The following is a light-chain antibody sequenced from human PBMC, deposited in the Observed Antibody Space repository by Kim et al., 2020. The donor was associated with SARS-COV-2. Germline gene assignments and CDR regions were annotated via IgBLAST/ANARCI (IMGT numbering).Light chain of an antibody. CDR2: QDS. V-gene: IGLV3-1*01. CDR3: QAHKV. Sequence: SYELTQPPSVSVSPGQTASITCSGDKLGDKYACWYQQKPGQSPVLVIYQDSKRPSGIPERFSGSNSGNTATLTISGTQAMDEADYYCQAHKVFGGGTQLT. J-gene: IGLJ3*02. CDR1: KLGDKY.